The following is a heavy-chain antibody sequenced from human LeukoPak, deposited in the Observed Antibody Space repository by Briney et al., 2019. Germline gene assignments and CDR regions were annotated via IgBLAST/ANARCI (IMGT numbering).Heavy chain of an antibody. CDR2: ISWNSGSI. V-gene: IGHV3-9*01. J-gene: IGHJ4*02. CDR1: GFTFDDYA. Sequence: GGSLRLSCAASGFTFDDYAMHWVRQAPGKGLEWVSGISWNSGSIGYADSVKGRFTISRDNAKNSLYLQMNSLRAEDTAVYYCARDVHVYYYDSSGYFDYWGQGTLVTVSP. CDR3: ARDVHVYYYDSSGYFDY. D-gene: IGHD3-22*01.